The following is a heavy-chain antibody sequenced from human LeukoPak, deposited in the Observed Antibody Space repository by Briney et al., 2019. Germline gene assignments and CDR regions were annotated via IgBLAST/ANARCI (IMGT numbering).Heavy chain of an antibody. V-gene: IGHV4-59*01. D-gene: IGHD1-14*01. CDR3: ARFRSAADHPDS. J-gene: IGHJ4*02. Sequence: WETLSLTCTVSGASITNYYWSWIRQPPGKGLEWIGYISHTGITNYNPSLESRVIISADTSRNQFSLKLTSMTAADTAVYYCARFRSAADHPDSWGQGTLVTVSS. CDR1: GASITNYY. CDR2: ISHTGIT.